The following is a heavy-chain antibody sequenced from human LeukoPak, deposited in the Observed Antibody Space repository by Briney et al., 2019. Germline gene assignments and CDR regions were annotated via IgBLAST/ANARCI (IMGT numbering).Heavy chain of an antibody. CDR1: GGTFSSYA. D-gene: IGHD3-3*01. CDR3: ARVSSIYYGFWSGQSYGMDV. V-gene: IGHV1-69*13. J-gene: IGHJ6*02. Sequence: SVKVSCKASGGTFSSYAISWVRQAPGQGLEWMGGIIPIFGTANYAQKFQGRVTITADESTSTAYMELSSLRSEDTAVYYCARVSSIYYGFWSGQSYGMDVWGQGTTVTVSS. CDR2: IIPIFGTA.